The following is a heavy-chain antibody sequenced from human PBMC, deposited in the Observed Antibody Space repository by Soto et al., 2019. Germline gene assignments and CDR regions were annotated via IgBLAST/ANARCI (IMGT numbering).Heavy chain of an antibody. J-gene: IGHJ4*02. V-gene: IGHV4-31*03. CDR3: ARDREGGTDY. D-gene: IGHD1-1*01. Sequence: SETLSLTCTVSGGSISSGGYYWSWIRQHPGKGLEWIGYIYYSGSTYYNPSLKSRVTISVDTSKNQFSLKLSSVTAADTAVYYCARDREGGTDYWGQGTLVTVSS. CDR2: IYYSGST. CDR1: GGSISSGGYY.